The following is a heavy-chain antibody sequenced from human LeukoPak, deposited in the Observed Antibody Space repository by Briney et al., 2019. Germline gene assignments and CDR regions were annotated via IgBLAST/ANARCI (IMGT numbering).Heavy chain of an antibody. V-gene: IGHV3-66*01. CDR1: GFTFSSYA. J-gene: IGHJ3*02. CDR2: IYSSGST. Sequence: GGSLRLSCAASGFTFSSYAMSWVRQAPGKGLEWVSVIYSSGSTHYADSVKGRFTISRDNSKNTLYFQMNSLRAEDTAVYYCAREREDSGLALDIWGQGTMVTVSS. CDR3: AREREDSGLALDI. D-gene: IGHD6-19*01.